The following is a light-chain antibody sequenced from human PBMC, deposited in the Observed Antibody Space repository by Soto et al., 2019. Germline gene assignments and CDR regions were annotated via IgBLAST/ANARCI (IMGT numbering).Light chain of an antibody. CDR1: QSVSSSY. J-gene: IGKJ5*01. Sequence: IVFTQSPVTLSLSQGERATLSFMASQSVSSSYLAWYQQKPGQAPRLLIYDASNRATGIPARFSGSGSGTDFTLTISRLEPEDFAVYYCQQYGSSPITCGQGTRREIK. V-gene: IGKV3-20*01. CDR3: QQYGSSPIT. CDR2: DAS.